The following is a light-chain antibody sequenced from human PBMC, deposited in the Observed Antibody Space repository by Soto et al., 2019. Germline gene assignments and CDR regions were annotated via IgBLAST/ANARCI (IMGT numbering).Light chain of an antibody. CDR2: EGS. V-gene: IGLV2-23*01. CDR3: CSYAGSQV. CDR1: SSDVGSYNL. J-gene: IGLJ2*01. Sequence: QSALTQPASVSGSPGQSITISCTGTSSDVGSYNLVSWYQQHPGKAPKLMIYEGSKRPSGVSNRFSGSKSGNTASLTISGLQAEDVADYYCCSYAGSQVFGGGTKLTVL.